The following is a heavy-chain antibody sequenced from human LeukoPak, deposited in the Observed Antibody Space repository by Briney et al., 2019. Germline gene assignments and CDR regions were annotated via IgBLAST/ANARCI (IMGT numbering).Heavy chain of an antibody. D-gene: IGHD3-10*01. CDR2: ISYDGSNK. V-gene: IGHV3-30-3*01. Sequence: GGSLRLSCAASGFTFSSYAMHWVRQAPGKGLEWVAVISYDGSNKYYADSVKGRFTISRDNSKNTLYLQMNSLRAEDTAVYYCARDARITMVRGVMVGWGQGTLVTVSS. CDR1: GFTFSSYA. CDR3: ARDARITMVRGVMVG. J-gene: IGHJ4*02.